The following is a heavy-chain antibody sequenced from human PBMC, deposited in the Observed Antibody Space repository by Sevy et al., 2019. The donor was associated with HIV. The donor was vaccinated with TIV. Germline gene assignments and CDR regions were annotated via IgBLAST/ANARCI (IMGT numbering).Heavy chain of an antibody. D-gene: IGHD3-3*01. V-gene: IGHV3-23*01. CDR1: GFTFSSYA. CDR3: AKDVDFWSGYYHY. Sequence: AGSLRLSCAASGFTFSSYAMSWVHQAPGKALEWVSAIRGSGGSTYYADSVKGRFTISRDNSKNTLYLQMNSLRAEDTSVYYCAKDVDFWSGYYHYWGQGTLVTVSS. CDR2: IRGSGGST. J-gene: IGHJ4*02.